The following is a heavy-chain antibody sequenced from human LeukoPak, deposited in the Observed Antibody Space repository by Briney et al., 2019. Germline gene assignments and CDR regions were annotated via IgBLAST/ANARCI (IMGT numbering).Heavy chain of an antibody. Sequence: SETLSLTCTVSRGSISGSIRSYYWSWLRQPPGKGLEWIGYISSSGSVNDNPSLRSRVTISVDTSKNQFFLNLSSVSAADTAVYYCARIPLGYSGAYYFNYWGQGTLVTVSP. D-gene: IGHD5-12*01. J-gene: IGHJ4*02. CDR2: ISSSGSV. CDR3: ARIPLGYSGAYYFNY. V-gene: IGHV4-4*09. CDR1: RGSISGSIRSYY.